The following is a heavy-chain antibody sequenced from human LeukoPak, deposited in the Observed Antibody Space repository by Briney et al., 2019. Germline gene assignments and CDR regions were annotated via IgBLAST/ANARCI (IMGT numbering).Heavy chain of an antibody. CDR2: IYYSGST. Sequence: PSETLSLTCTVSGGSISSYYWSWIRQPPGKGLEWIGYIYYSGSTNYNPSLKSRFTISVDTSKNQFSLKLSSVTAADTAVYYCASTPRQQWLVWGWFDPWGQGTLVTVSS. V-gene: IGHV4-59*01. CDR3: ASTPRQQWLVWGWFDP. D-gene: IGHD6-19*01. CDR1: GGSISSYY. J-gene: IGHJ5*02.